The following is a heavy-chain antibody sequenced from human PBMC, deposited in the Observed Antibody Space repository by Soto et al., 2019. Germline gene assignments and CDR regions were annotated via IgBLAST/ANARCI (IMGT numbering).Heavy chain of an antibody. Sequence: SETLSLTCTVSGGSISSGSYYWGWIRQHPGKGLEWIGNIYYSGSTYYIPSLKSRVTISVDTSKNQFSLKLSSVTAADTAVYYCLRKAANHDYVWGSYRYRTSDYWGQGTLVTVSS. CDR1: GGSISSGSYY. D-gene: IGHD3-16*02. CDR3: LRKAANHDYVWGSYRYRTSDY. CDR2: IYYSGST. V-gene: IGHV4-39*01. J-gene: IGHJ4*02.